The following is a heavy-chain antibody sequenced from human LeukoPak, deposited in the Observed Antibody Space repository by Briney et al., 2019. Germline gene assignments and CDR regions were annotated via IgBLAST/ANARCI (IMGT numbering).Heavy chain of an antibody. V-gene: IGHV4-4*07. CDR2: IYTSGST. CDR3: ARGSSSSPSSPWFDL. Sequence: PSETLSLTCTVSGGSISSYYWSWIRQPAGKGLEWIGRIYTSGSTNYNPSLKSRVTMSVDTSKNQFSLKLSSVTAADTAVYYCARGSSSSPSSPWFDLWGQGTLVTVSS. J-gene: IGHJ5*02. CDR1: GGSISSYY. D-gene: IGHD6-6*01.